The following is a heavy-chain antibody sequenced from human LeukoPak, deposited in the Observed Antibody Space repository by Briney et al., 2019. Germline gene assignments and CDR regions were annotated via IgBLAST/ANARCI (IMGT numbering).Heavy chain of an antibody. CDR3: AKDIVGATNYGMDV. CDR1: GFTFDDCA. CDR2: ISWNSGSI. Sequence: PGRSLRLSCAASGFTFDDCAMHWVRQAPGKGLEWVSGISWNSGSIGYADSVKGRFTISRDNAKNSLYLQMNSLRAEDTALYYCAKDIVGATNYGMDVWGQGTTVTVSS. J-gene: IGHJ6*02. D-gene: IGHD1-26*01. V-gene: IGHV3-9*01.